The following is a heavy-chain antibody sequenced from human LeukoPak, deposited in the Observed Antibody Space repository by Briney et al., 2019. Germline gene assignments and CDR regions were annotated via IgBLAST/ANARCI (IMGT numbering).Heavy chain of an antibody. CDR1: GFTFSSYS. V-gene: IGHV3-21*01. Sequence: GGSLRLFCTASGFTFSSYSMNWVRQAPGKGLEWVSSISSSSSYIYYAGSVKGRFTISRDNAKNSLYLQMNSLRAEDTAVYYCARTEYGGYSLDYWGQGTLVTVSS. CDR3: ARTEYGGYSLDY. D-gene: IGHD4/OR15-4a*01. CDR2: ISSSSSYI. J-gene: IGHJ4*02.